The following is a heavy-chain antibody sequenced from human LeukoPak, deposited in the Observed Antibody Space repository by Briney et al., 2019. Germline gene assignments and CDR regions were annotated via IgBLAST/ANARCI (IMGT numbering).Heavy chain of an antibody. Sequence: SETLSLTCTVSGYSISSGYYWGWIRQPPGKGLEWIGTIYHSGSTYYNPSLKSRVTISVDTSKNQFSLKLTSVSAADTAVYYCARVRGYCSSTICYRYYFDYWGQGTLVTVSS. D-gene: IGHD2-2*01. CDR1: GYSISSGYY. V-gene: IGHV4-38-2*02. J-gene: IGHJ4*02. CDR2: IYHSGST. CDR3: ARVRGYCSSTICYRYYFDY.